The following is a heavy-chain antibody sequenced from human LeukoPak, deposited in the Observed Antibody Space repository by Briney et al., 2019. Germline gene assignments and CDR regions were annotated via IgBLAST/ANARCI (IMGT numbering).Heavy chain of an antibody. CDR3: ARGNYIDYPRGFDF. J-gene: IGHJ4*02. V-gene: IGHV4-34*01. D-gene: IGHD4-11*01. CDR1: GESFGDYY. Sequence: PSETLSLTCAVFGESFGDYYWNWFRQPPGKGPEWIGEINHSGSTNYSPSLKSRVTISVDTSKSQFSLTVKSVTAADTSVYYCARGNYIDYPRGFDFWGQGTPVTVSS. CDR2: INHSGST.